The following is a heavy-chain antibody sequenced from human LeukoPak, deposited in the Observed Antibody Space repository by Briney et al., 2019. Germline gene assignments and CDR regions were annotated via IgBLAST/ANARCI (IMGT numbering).Heavy chain of an antibody. V-gene: IGHV1-24*01. Sequence: GASVKVSCKVSGCTLTQLVIHWVRQAPGEGLECMGGFDPENGEMNYAQKFQGRVPMSEDTSTDTAYMDLSSLRSEDTAIYYCATVSSFDSNFYSYFWGQGTLVTVSS. CDR3: ATVSSFDSNFYSYF. CDR2: FDPENGEM. CDR1: GCTLTQLV. D-gene: IGHD3-22*01. J-gene: IGHJ4*02.